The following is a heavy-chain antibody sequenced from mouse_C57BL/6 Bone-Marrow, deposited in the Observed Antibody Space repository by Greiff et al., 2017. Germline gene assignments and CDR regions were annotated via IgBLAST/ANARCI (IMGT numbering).Heavy chain of an antibody. D-gene: IGHD2-4*01. CDR2: IDPSDSYT. CDR3: ARGSYYDYDGY. J-gene: IGHJ2*01. V-gene: IGHV1-50*01. CDR1: GYTFTSYW. Sequence: QVQLKQPGAELVKPGASVKLSCKASGYTFTSYWMQWVKQRPGQGLEWIGEIDPSDSYTNYNQKFKGKATLTVDTSSSPAYMQLSSLTSEDSAVYDCARGSYYDYDGYWGQGTTLTVSS.